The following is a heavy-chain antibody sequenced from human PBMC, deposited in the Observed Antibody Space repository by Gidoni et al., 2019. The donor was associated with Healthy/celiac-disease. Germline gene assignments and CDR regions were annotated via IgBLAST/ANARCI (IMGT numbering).Heavy chain of an antibody. V-gene: IGHV3-9*01. Sequence: EVQLLASGGGLVQPDRSLRLSCAASGFTFDYYAMHWVRQAPGKGLEWVSCISWNSGSIGYADSVKGRFTISRDNAKNSLYLQMNSLRAEDTALYYCAKEKAVYGDYVFDWFDPWGQGTLVTVSS. CDR3: AKEKAVYGDYVFDWFDP. D-gene: IGHD4-17*01. CDR1: GFTFDYYA. CDR2: ISWNSGSI. J-gene: IGHJ5*02.